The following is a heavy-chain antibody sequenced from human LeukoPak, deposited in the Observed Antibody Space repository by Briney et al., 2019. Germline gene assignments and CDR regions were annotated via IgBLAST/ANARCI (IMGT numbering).Heavy chain of an antibody. CDR3: ARAHDVWVFYL. Sequence: GGSLRLSCAASGFTFSSYAMSWVRQAPGKGLEWVSAISGSGGSTYYADSVKGRLTISRDNSKNTLYLQMNSLRAEDTAVYYFARAHDVWVFYLCGRDTLFTVSS. D-gene: IGHD3-16*01. J-gene: IGHJ2*01. CDR1: GFTFSSYA. V-gene: IGHV3-23*01. CDR2: ISGSGGST.